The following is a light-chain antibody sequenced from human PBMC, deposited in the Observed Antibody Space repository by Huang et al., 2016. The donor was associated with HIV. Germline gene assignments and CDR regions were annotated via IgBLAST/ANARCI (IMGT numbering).Light chain of an antibody. CDR2: GAS. J-gene: IGKJ1*01. CDR1: QSVSSTY. CDR3: QQYGNSPPT. V-gene: IGKV3-20*01. Sequence: EIVLTQSPGTLSLSPGERATLSCRASQSVSSTYLAWYQQKPGQAPRLLIYGASSRAPGSPDSFSSSGSGTDFTLTINRLEPEDFAVYYCQQYGNSPPTFGQGTKVEIK.